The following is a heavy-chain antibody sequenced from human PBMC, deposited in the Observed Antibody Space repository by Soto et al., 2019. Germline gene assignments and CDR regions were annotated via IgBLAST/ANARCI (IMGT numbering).Heavy chain of an antibody. CDR3: AREVADSSSSSLDTQTHYYYYYMDV. D-gene: IGHD6-6*01. CDR2: IWYDGSNK. V-gene: IGHV3-33*01. J-gene: IGHJ6*03. Sequence: QAGGSLRLSCAASGFTFSSYGMHWVRQAPGKGLEWVAVIWYDGSNKYCADSVKGRFTISRDNSKNTLYLQMNSLRAEDTAVYYCAREVADSSSSSLDTQTHYYYYYMDVWSKGTTVTVSS. CDR1: GFTFSSYG.